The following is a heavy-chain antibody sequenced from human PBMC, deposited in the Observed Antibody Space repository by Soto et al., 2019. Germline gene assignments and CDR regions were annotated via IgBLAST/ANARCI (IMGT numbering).Heavy chain of an antibody. CDR3: ARMNQLAPKRNAFDI. J-gene: IGHJ3*02. D-gene: IGHD1-1*01. Sequence: SETLSLTCTVSDGSINYYFWTWIRQSPGKGLVWIGYIHYSGNSNYNPSLKSRVTMSVDTSKNQFSLRLTSVTAADTAVYYCARMNQLAPKRNAFDIWGQGTMVTV. CDR1: DGSINYYF. V-gene: IGHV4-59*01. CDR2: IHYSGNS.